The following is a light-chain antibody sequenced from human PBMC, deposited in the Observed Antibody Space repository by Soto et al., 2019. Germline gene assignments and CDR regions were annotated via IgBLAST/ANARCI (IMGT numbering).Light chain of an antibody. J-gene: IGKJ2*01. Sequence: TXXXRASQSISGYLNWYQQRPGQAPKLLIYAASNLQSGVPSRFTGSESGSDFTLTISSLQPEDFATFYCQQTYRIPYTFGQGTKVDIK. CDR3: QQTYRIPYT. V-gene: IGKV1-39*01. CDR1: QSISGY. CDR2: AAS.